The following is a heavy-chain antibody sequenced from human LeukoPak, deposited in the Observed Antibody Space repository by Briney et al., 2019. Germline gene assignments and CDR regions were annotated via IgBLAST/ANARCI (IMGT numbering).Heavy chain of an antibody. V-gene: IGHV4-59*04. J-gene: IGHJ4*02. CDR2: VHHSGTT. CDR1: GGSISSYY. Sequence: SGTLSLTCTVSGGSISSYYWSWIRQPPGKGLEFMGYVHHSGTTYYNPSLNSRATISVGASKYQFSLRLTSVTAADTAVYFCAKGIPFDFWGQGRLVTVSS. D-gene: IGHD2-2*02. CDR3: AKGIPFDF.